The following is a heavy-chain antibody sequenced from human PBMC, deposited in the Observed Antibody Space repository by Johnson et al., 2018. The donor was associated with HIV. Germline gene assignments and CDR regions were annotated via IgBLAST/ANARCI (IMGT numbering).Heavy chain of an antibody. Sequence: VQLVESGGGLVQPGGSLRLSCAASGFTFSSYAMSWVRQAPGKGLEWVSAISSSGGSIYYADSVKGRFTISRDNAKNSLYLQMNSLRAEDTAVYYCARVHSFLGRGLDAFDIWGQGTMVTVSS. CDR1: GFTFSSYA. D-gene: IGHD2/OR15-2a*01. V-gene: IGHV3-23*04. CDR2: ISSSGGSI. CDR3: ARVHSFLGRGLDAFDI. J-gene: IGHJ3*02.